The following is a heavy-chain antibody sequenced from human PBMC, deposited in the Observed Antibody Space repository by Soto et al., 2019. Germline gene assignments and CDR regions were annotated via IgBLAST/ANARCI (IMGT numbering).Heavy chain of an antibody. CDR3: ARGTVYYCPNDKCGFFFDH. Sequence: QVQLQESGSGLLKPSQTLSLDCSVSGDSLRRGFHHWSWIRQTPGKGLQIIGYIDTNGDTHYDPSLRNRLNRSIVTTESRFSLKVTSVTAADTAVYYCARGTVYYCPNDKCGFFFDHWGQGALVTVTS. J-gene: IGHJ4*02. D-gene: IGHD2-8*01. CDR2: IDTNGDT. V-gene: IGHV4-31*03. CDR1: GDSLRRGFHH.